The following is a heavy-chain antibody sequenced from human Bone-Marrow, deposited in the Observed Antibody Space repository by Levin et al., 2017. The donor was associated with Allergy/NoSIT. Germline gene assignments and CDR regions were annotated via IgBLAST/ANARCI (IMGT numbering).Heavy chain of an antibody. J-gene: IGHJ4*02. CDR2: IIPVFATT. CDR1: GGTFSTLG. D-gene: IGHD3-16*01. CDR3: VTRDVDLRDLDF. Sequence: KISCRASGGTFSTLGISWVRQAPGQGLEWMGRIIPVFATTKYQPKFQGRVTITAFESTSTAYLELSSLTPDDTAVYYCVTRDVDLRDLDFWGQGTLVTVSS. V-gene: IGHV1-69*01.